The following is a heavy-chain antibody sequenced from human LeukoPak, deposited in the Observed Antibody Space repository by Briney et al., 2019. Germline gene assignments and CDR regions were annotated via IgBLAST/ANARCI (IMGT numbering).Heavy chain of an antibody. CDR2: IYYSGST. Sequence: PSETLSLTCSVSGGSISGYYWSWIRQPPGKELEWTGYIYYSGSTNYNPSLKSRVTISLDTSKNQFSLKLSSVTPADTAVYYCARYSNAYAGARWFDHWGQGTLVTVS. CDR1: GGSISGYY. CDR3: ARYSNAYAGARWFDH. J-gene: IGHJ5*02. V-gene: IGHV4-59*01. D-gene: IGHD2-21*01.